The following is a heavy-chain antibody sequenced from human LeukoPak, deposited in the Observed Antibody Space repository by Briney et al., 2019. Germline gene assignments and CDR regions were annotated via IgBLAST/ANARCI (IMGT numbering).Heavy chain of an antibody. J-gene: IGHJ4*02. CDR2: ISGSGGST. CDR1: GFTFSSYA. V-gene: IGHV3-23*01. CDR3: AKRKQQLVPTYYFDY. D-gene: IGHD6-13*01. Sequence: GGSLRLSCAASGFTFSSYAMSWVRQAPGKGLEWVSAISGSGGSTYYADSVKGRFTISRDNSKNTLYLQMNSLRAEDTALYYCAKRKQQLVPTYYFDYWGQGTLVTVSS.